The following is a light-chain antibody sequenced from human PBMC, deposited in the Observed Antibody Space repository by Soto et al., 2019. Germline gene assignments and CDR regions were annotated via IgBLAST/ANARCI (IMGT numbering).Light chain of an antibody. J-gene: IGKJ2*01. CDR3: QQYGSSPYT. CDR2: GAS. Sequence: EIVLTQSPGPLSLSPGERATLSCRASQSVSSSYLAWYQQKPGQAPRLLIYGASSRATGIPDMFSGSGSGTDFTLTISRLEPEDFAVYYCQQYGSSPYTFGQGTKLEIK. CDR1: QSVSSSY. V-gene: IGKV3-20*01.